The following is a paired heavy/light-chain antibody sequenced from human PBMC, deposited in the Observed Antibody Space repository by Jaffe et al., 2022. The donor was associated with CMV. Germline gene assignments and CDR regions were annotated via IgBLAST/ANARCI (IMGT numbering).Heavy chain of an antibody. J-gene: IGHJ4*02. CDR3: AGSGYNNLYYFDY. Sequence: QVQLQESGPGLVKPSETLSLTCTVSAGSITSFYWSWIRQPPGKGLEWIGYISYSGSTNSNPSLKSRITMSVDTSKKQFSLKLSSVTAADTAVYYCAGSGYNNLYYFDYWAQGTLVTVSS. CDR2: ISYSGST. V-gene: IGHV4-59*03. D-gene: IGHD3-22*01. CDR1: AGSITSFY.
Light chain of an antibody. Sequence: EIVLTQSPGTLSLSPGERATLSCRASQSVSSSYLAWYQQKPGQAPRLLIYGTSSRATGIPVRFSGSGSGTDFTLTISRLEPQDFAVYYCQQYGNSPLFTFGPGTKVDIK. J-gene: IGKJ3*01. CDR1: QSVSSSY. CDR3: QQYGNSPLFT. V-gene: IGKV3-20*01. CDR2: GTS.